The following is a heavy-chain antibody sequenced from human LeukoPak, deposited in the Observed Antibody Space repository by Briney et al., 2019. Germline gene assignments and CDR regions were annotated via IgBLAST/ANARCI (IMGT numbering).Heavy chain of an antibody. V-gene: IGHV3-21*01. CDR1: GFPFSSYS. CDR2: ISSSSSM. D-gene: IGHD2-2*01. CDR3: SRYCSTTSCASYYFYHMDV. J-gene: IGHJ6*03. Sequence: GGSLRLSCAASGFPFSSYSLNWVRQAPGKGLEWVSSISSSSSMYYADSVKGRFTISRDNAKNSLYLQMNSLSAEDTAVYYCSRYCSTTSCASYYFYHMDVWGKGTTVTVSS.